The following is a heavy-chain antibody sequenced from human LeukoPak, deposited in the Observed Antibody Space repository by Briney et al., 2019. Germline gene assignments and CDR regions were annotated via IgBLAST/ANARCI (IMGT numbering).Heavy chain of an antibody. CDR3: VGVRTAYYGLFDY. Sequence: GGSLRLSCAASGFTFRTYSMTWVRQAPGKGLEWVSSISGDTTYIYYADSLKDRFTISRDNAKNSLYLQMDSLRAEDTAVYYCVGVRTAYYGLFDYWGQGTLVTVSS. CDR1: GFTFRTYS. D-gene: IGHD3-10*01. CDR2: ISGDTTYI. V-gene: IGHV3-21*01. J-gene: IGHJ4*02.